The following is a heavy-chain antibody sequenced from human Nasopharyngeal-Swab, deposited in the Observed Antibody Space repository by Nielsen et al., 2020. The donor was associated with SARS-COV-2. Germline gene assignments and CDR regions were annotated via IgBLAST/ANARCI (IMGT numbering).Heavy chain of an antibody. J-gene: IGHJ3*02. D-gene: IGHD3-22*01. CDR1: GYDFTGYW. V-gene: IGHV5-51*01. CDR3: ARRYYYDSSGYYYPNDAFDI. Sequence: GESLKISCKGSGYDFTGYWIGWVRQTPGKGLEWMGIIYPGDSDTRYSPSFQGQVTISADKSITTAYLRWSSLKASDTAMYYCARRYYYDSSGYYYPNDAFDIWGQGTMVTVSS. CDR2: IYPGDSDT.